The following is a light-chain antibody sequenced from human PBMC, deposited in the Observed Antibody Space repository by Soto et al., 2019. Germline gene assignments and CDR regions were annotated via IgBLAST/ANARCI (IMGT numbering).Light chain of an antibody. CDR3: CSFARGSTLV. J-gene: IGLJ3*02. V-gene: IGLV2-23*01. Sequence: QSALTQPASVSGSPGQSITISCTGTSSDVGSYNLVSWYQQHPGNGPKLMIYEGSKRPSGVSKRFCGSKSGNTASLTISGLQAEDEADYYCCSFARGSTLVFGGGTKLNVL. CDR1: SSDVGSYNL. CDR2: EGS.